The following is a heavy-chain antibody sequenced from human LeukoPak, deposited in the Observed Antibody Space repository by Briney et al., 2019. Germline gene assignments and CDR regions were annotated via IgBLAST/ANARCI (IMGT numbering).Heavy chain of an antibody. CDR2: INGDGSNT. J-gene: IGHJ3*01. Sequence: GGSLGRFCAASAFTFSSHWMHGIGQAAGKGLFWFSRINGDGSNTTYADSVKGRFTISRDNAKNTLSLQMNSLRPDATAVSHRARSNSSYSTAAFDLWGQGTLVTVSS. V-gene: IGHV3-74*03. CDR1: AFTFSSHW. D-gene: IGHD6-6*01. CDR3: ARSNSSYSTAAFDL.